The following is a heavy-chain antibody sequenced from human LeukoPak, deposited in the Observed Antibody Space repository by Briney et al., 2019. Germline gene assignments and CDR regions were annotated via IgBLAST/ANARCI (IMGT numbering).Heavy chain of an antibody. CDR3: ARGSGSYDFDY. J-gene: IGHJ4*02. D-gene: IGHD1-26*01. CDR1: GFTFSSYD. V-gene: IGHV3-13*01. CDR2: IGTAGDT. Sequence: GGSLRLSCAASGFTFSSYDMHWVRQATGKGLEWVSAIGTAGDTYYPGSVKGRFTISRENAKNSLYLRMNSLRAGDTAVYYCARGSGSYDFDYWGQGTLVTVSS.